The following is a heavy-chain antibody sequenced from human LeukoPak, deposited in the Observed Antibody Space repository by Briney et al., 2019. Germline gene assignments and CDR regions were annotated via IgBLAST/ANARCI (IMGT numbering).Heavy chain of an antibody. CDR2: ISWNSGSI. CDR3: AKAQTSTLRGSSSSFDI. J-gene: IGHJ3*02. V-gene: IGHV3-9*03. D-gene: IGHD6-6*01. CDR1: GFTFDDYA. Sequence: PGRSLRLSCAASGFTFDDYAMHWVRPAPGKGLEWVSGISWNSGSIGYADSVKGRFTISRDNAKNSLYLQMNSLRAGDMALYYCAKAQTSTLRGSSSSFDIWGQGTMVTVSS.